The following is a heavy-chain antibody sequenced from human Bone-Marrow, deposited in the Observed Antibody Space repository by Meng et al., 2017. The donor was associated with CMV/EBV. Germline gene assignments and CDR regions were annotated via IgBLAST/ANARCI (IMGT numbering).Heavy chain of an antibody. D-gene: IGHD6-25*01. Sequence: GESLKISCAASGFTFGSYSMNWVRQAPGKGLEWVSSISSSSSYIYYADSVKGRFTISRDNAKNSLYLQMNSLRAEDTAVYYCARVKSAFDYWGQGTLVTVSS. V-gene: IGHV3-21*01. CDR3: ARVKSAFDY. CDR1: GFTFGSYS. CDR2: ISSSSSYI. J-gene: IGHJ4*02.